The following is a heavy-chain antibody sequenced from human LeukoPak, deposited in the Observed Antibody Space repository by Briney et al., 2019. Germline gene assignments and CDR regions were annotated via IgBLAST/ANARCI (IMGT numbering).Heavy chain of an antibody. D-gene: IGHD6-6*01. V-gene: IGHV3-21*01. CDR2: ISSSSSYI. CDR3: ARIGEYSSSSGAYYYGMDV. CDR1: GFXFSSYS. Sequence: GGSLRLSCAASGFXFSSYSINWVRQAPGKGLEWVSSISSSSSYIYYADSVKGRFTISRDNAKNSLYLQMNSLRAEDTAVYYCARIGEYSSSSGAYYYGMDVWGQGTTVTVSS. J-gene: IGHJ6*02.